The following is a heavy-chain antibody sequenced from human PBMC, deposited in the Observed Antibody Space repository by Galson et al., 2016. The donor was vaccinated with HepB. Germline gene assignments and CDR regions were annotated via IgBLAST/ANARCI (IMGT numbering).Heavy chain of an antibody. D-gene: IGHD3-10*01. V-gene: IGHV4-39*01. CDR1: GGSIGSSYYY. CDR3: ARRPEFTTSIGVWFDP. Sequence: ETLSLTCIVSGGSIGSSYYYWGWIRQSPGKGLEWIGSIYYTGTTDYNPSLKSRVTMSVDMSKNQFALRLTSVTAADTAVYYCARRPEFTTSIGVWFDPWGQGTLVTVSS. CDR2: IYYTGTT. J-gene: IGHJ5*02.